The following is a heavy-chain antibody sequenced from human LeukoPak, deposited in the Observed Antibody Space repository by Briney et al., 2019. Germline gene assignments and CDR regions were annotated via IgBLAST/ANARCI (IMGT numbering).Heavy chain of an antibody. V-gene: IGHV3-30*18. J-gene: IGHJ5*02. CDR1: GFTFSSYG. CDR2: ISYDGSNK. Sequence: PGRSLRLSCAASGFTFSSYGMHWVRQAPGKGLEWVAVISYDGSNKYYADSVKGRFTISRDNSKNTLYLRMNSLRAEDTAVYYCAKDGSRYYDSSGYYRGDNWFDPWGQGTLVTVSS. D-gene: IGHD3-22*01. CDR3: AKDGSRYYDSSGYYRGDNWFDP.